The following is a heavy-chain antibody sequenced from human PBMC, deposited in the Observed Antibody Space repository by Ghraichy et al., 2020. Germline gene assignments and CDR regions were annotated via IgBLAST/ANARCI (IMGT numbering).Heavy chain of an antibody. V-gene: IGHV3-23*01. CDR3: AKDISGWWGASTVVGATTFDY. J-gene: IGHJ4*02. Sequence: GGSLRLSCAASGFTFSSYAMSWVRQAPGKGLEWVSAISGSGGSTYYADSVKGRFTISRDNSKNTLYLQMNSLRAEDTAVYYCAKDISGWWGASTVVGATTFDYWGQGTLVTVSS. CDR2: ISGSGGST. CDR1: GFTFSSYA. D-gene: IGHD1-26*01.